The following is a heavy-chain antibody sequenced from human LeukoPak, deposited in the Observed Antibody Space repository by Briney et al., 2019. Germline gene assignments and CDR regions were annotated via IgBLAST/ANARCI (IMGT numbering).Heavy chain of an antibody. CDR1: GFTFSSYS. D-gene: IGHD3-10*01. J-gene: IGHJ4*02. Sequence: GGSLRLSCAASGFTFSSYSMNWVRQAPGKGLEGVSSISSSSSYIYYADSVKGRFTISRDNAKNSLYLQMNSLRAEDTAVYYCARRRWFGELDYWGQGTLVTVSS. V-gene: IGHV3-21*01. CDR2: ISSSSSYI. CDR3: ARRRWFGELDY.